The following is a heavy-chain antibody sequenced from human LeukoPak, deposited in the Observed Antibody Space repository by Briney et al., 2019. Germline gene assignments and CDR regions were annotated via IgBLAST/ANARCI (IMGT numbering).Heavy chain of an antibody. D-gene: IGHD3-22*01. CDR3: ARALSITMIVVVSY. Sequence: GGSLRLSCAASGFTFSSYGMHWVRQAPGKGLEWVAVISYDGSNKYYADSVKGRFTISRDNSKNTLYLQMNSLRAEDTAVYYCARALSITMIVVVSYWGQGTLVTVSS. CDR1: GFTFSSYG. CDR2: ISYDGSNK. V-gene: IGHV3-30*03. J-gene: IGHJ4*02.